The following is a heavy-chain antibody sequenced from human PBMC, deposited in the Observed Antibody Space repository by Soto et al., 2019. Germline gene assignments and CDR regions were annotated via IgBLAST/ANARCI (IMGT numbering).Heavy chain of an antibody. D-gene: IGHD2-15*01. CDR2: INPSGGST. CDR1: GYTFTSYY. V-gene: IGHV1-46*03. J-gene: IGHJ6*02. Sequence: ASMKVSCKASGYTFTSYYMHWVRQAPGQGLEWMGIINPSGGSTSYAQKFHGRVTMTRDTSTSTVYMELSSLRSEDTAVYYCARVLQQVVQYYYYYGMDVWVPETLLVTVSS. CDR3: ARVLQQVVQYYYYYGMDV.